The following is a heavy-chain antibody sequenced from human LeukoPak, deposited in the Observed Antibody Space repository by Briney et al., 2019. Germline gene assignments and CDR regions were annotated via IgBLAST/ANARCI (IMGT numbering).Heavy chain of an antibody. J-gene: IGHJ3*02. Sequence: SETLSLTCTVSGGSISDYYWSWIRQPPGKGLEWIAYINYSGSTNYNPSLKSRVTISVDTSKNHFSLTLSSVTAADTAVYYCARFGGPHAFDIWGQGTMVTVSS. CDR2: INYSGST. CDR3: ARFGGPHAFDI. D-gene: IGHD3-3*01. V-gene: IGHV4-59*01. CDR1: GGSISDYY.